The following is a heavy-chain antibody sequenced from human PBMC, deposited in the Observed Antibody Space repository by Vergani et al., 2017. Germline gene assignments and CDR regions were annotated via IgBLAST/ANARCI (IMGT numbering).Heavy chain of an antibody. CDR3: TTDPRYCGDGSCYWLRDHHYYGMDV. CDR2: IRNKAYGGTT. D-gene: IGHD2-21*01. V-gene: IGHV3-49*04. J-gene: IGHJ6*02. CDR1: GFSFGDYA. Sequence: EVQLVESGGGLVPPGRSLRLSCAASGFSFGDYAMTWVRQAPGKGLEWVAFIRNKAYGGTTEYAASVKGRFTISRNDSKNTLFLQMNGLKTEDIGVYYCTTDPRYCGDGSCYWLRDHHYYGMDVWGQGTTVTVSS.